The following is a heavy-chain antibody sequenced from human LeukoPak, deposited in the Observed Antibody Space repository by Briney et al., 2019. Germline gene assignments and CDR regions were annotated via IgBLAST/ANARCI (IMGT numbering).Heavy chain of an antibody. CDR2: INPNSGGT. V-gene: IGHV1-2*02. CDR1: GYTFTGYY. Sequence: ASVKVSCKASGYTFTGYYMHWVRQAPGQGLEWMGWINPNSGGTNYAQKFQGRVTMTRDTSISTAYMELSRLRSDDTAVYYCARMDSDCSSTSCPPPLDYWGQGTLVTVSS. D-gene: IGHD2-2*01. CDR3: ARMDSDCSSTSCPPPLDY. J-gene: IGHJ4*02.